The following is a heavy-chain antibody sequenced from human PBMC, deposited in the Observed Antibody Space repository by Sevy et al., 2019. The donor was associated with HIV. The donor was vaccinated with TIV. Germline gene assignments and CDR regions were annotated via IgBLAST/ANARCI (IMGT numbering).Heavy chain of an antibody. CDR1: GGPISSYY. D-gene: IGHD5-12*01. CDR3: ARAPPVRSGDDSLNWFDP. CDR2: IHYSGST. V-gene: IGHV4-59*01. Sequence: SETLSLTCSVSGGPISSYYWSWIRQPPGKRLEWIGYIHYSGSTNYNPSLNSRLTISVDTSKNQFYLRLTSVTAADTAVYYCARAPPVRSGDDSLNWFDPWGQGILVTVSS. J-gene: IGHJ5*02.